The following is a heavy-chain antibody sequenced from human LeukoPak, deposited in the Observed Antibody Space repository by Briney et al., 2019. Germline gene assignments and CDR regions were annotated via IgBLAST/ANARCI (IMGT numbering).Heavy chain of an antibody. Sequence: GGSLRLSYAASGFTFSSYAMSWVRQAPGKGLEWVSAISGSGGSTYYADSVKGRFTISRDNSKNTLYLQMNSLRAEDTAVYYCATDYGSGSYHYYYYGMDVWGKGTTVTVSS. D-gene: IGHD3-10*01. CDR3: ATDYGSGSYHYYYYGMDV. CDR1: GFTFSSYA. V-gene: IGHV3-23*01. J-gene: IGHJ6*04. CDR2: ISGSGGST.